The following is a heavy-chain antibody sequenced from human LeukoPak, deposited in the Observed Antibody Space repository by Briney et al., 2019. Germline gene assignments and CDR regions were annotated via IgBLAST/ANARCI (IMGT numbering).Heavy chain of an antibody. Sequence: GESLKISCKGSGYSFTSYWISWMRQMPGKGLEWMGRIDPSDSYTNYSPSFQGHVTISADKSISTAYLQWSSLKASDTAMYYCAREKFTMVPLLDYWGQGTLVTVSS. D-gene: IGHD3-10*01. CDR1: GYSFTSYW. J-gene: IGHJ4*02. CDR2: IDPSDSYT. V-gene: IGHV5-10-1*01. CDR3: AREKFTMVPLLDY.